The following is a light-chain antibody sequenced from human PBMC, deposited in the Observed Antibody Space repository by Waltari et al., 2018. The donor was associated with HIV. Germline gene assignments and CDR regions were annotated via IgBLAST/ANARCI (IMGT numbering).Light chain of an antibody. CDR1: RRYVNPFKS. J-gene: IGLJ3*02. CDR3: CSYAGTSIHWV. Sequence: SSLTQPHSLSAAPGQSVTISCTGNRRYVNPFKSVSWYQQHPGKAPKLIIFGVNVRPSGVPDRFSGSKSGNTASLTISGLQAEDEAHYYCCSYAGTSIHWVFGGGTKLTVL. V-gene: IGLV2-11*01. CDR2: GVN.